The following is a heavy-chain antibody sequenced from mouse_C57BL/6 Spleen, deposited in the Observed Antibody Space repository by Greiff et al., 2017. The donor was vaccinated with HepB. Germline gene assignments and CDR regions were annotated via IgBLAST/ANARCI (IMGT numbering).Heavy chain of an antibody. CDR3: VRVNWDGAY. J-gene: IGHJ3*01. CDR2: IRSKSNNYAT. D-gene: IGHD4-1*02. Sequence: EVQRVESGGGLVQPKGSLKLSCAASGFSFNTYAMNWVRQAPGKGLEWVARIRSKSNNYATYYADSVKDRFNISRDDSESMLYLQMNNLKTEDTAMYYCVRVNWDGAYWGQGTLVTVSA. CDR1: GFSFNTYA. V-gene: IGHV10-1*01.